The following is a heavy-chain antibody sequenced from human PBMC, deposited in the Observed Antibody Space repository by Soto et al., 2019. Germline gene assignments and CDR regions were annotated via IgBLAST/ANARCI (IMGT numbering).Heavy chain of an antibody. CDR2: IDHSGSG. Sequence: PSESLSLTCTVSGGSISGYYWSWIRQSPGKGLEWIGYIDHSGSGHYNPSLKSRVAISVDTSKNQFSLNVTSVTAADTAVYYCARRAGSHYYYYYMDVWGKGTTVTVSS. CDR1: GGSISGYY. V-gene: IGHV4-59*01. CDR3: ARRAGSHYYYYYMDV. J-gene: IGHJ6*03. D-gene: IGHD2-15*01.